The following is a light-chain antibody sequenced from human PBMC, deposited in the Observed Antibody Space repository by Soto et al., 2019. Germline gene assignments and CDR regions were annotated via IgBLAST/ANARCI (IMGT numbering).Light chain of an antibody. CDR3: QQYGSSPLT. Sequence: EIVLTPSPGTLWLSPGERATLSCRASQSVSSSYLAWYQQKPGQAPRLLIYGASSRATGIPDRFSGSGSGSDFTLTISRLEPEDFAVYYCQQYGSSPLTFGGGTKVDIK. J-gene: IGKJ4*01. V-gene: IGKV3-20*01. CDR1: QSVSSSY. CDR2: GAS.